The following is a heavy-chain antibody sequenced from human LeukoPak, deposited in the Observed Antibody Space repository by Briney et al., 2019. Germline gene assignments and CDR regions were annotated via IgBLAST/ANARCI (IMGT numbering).Heavy chain of an antibody. CDR3: ASGYSSGWYVY. J-gene: IGHJ4*02. CDR2: IYYSGST. D-gene: IGHD6-19*01. V-gene: IGHV4-59*01. Sequence: SETLSLTCTVSGGSISSYYWSWIRQPPGKGLEWIGYIYYSGSTNYNPPLKSRVTISVDTSKNQFSLKLSSVTAADTAVYYCASGYSSGWYVYWGQGTLVTVSS. CDR1: GGSISSYY.